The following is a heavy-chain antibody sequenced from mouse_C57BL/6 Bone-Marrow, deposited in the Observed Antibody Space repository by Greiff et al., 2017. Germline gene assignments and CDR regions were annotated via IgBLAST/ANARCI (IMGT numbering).Heavy chain of an antibody. V-gene: IGHV10-1*01. CDR1: GFSFNTYA. CDR2: IRSKSNNYAT. J-gene: IGHJ4*01. D-gene: IGHD2-1*01. CDR3: VRPLLDAMDY. Sequence: EVKLVESGGGLVQPKGSLKLSCAASGFSFNTYAMNWVRQAPGKGLEWVARIRSKSNNYATYYADSVKDRFTISRDDSESMLYLQMNNLKTEDTAMYYCVRPLLDAMDYWGQGTSVTVSS.